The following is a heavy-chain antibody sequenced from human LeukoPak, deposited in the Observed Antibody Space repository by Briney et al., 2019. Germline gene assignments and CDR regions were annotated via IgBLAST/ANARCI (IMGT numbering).Heavy chain of an antibody. CDR2: IKQHGSEK. V-gene: IGHV3-7*03. CDR3: AREGDGGLRYCSGGSCSTDAFDI. D-gene: IGHD2-15*01. Sequence: PGGSLRLSSAASAFTFSSYWMSWVRQAPGKGLEWVANIKQHGSEKYYVDSVKGRFTISRDNAKNSLYLQMNSLRAEDTAVYYCAREGDGGLRYCSGGSCSTDAFDIWGQGTMVTVSS. J-gene: IGHJ3*02. CDR1: AFTFSSYW.